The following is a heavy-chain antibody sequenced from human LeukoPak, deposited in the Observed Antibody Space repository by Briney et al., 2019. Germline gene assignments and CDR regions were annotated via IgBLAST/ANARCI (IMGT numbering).Heavy chain of an antibody. D-gene: IGHD5-12*01. J-gene: IGHJ4*02. CDR2: INHSGST. CDR3: ASSWISNRPFDY. Sequence: SETLSLTCAVYGGSFSGYYWSWIRQPPGKGLEWIGEINHSGSTNYNPSLKSRVTISVDKSKNQFSLKLSSVTAADTAVYYCASSWISNRPFDYWGQGTLVTVSS. CDR1: GGSFSGYY. V-gene: IGHV4-34*01.